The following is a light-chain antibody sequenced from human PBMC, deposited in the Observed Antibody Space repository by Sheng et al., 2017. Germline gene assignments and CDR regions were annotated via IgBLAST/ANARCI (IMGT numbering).Light chain of an antibody. J-gene: IGLJ2*01. CDR2: KDS. Sequence: SYELTQPPSVSVSPGQTAKDHLFWRCIVHIKYGYWYQQRPGQAPLLVIYKDSERPSGIPDRFSGSTSGTTVTLTISGVQAEDEADYYCQSTDNKNTYVVFGGGTKLTVL. CDR3: QSTDNKNTYVV. CDR1: IVHIKY. V-gene: IGLV3-25*03.